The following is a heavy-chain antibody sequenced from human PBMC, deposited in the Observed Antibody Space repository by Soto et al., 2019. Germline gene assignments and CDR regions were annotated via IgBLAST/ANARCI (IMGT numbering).Heavy chain of an antibody. CDR2: VHNSGST. J-gene: IGHJ4*02. CDR3: TGDRNNRVWYKY. Sequence: QVQLQESGPGLVKPSETLSLSCTVSGDPISRYHWSWIRQTPGKGLEWIGYVHNSGSTSYNPSLKSRVTISIDTSRKQFSLRLRSVTAADTAVYYCTGDRNNRVWYKYWGQGTLATVSS. CDR1: GDPISRYH. D-gene: IGHD6-19*01. V-gene: IGHV4-59*01.